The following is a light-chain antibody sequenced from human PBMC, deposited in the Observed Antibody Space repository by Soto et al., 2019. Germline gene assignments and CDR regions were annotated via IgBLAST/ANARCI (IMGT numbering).Light chain of an antibody. Sequence: EIVLTQSPGTLSLSPGDRAALSCRASETVSSDFLAWYQQKPGQAPRLLIYAASSRATGIPDRFSGTGSERDFTLTISGLEPEDFAVYYCQQYGSSGTFGQGTKVDIK. J-gene: IGKJ1*01. CDR3: QQYGSSGT. V-gene: IGKV3-20*01. CDR1: ETVSSDF. CDR2: AAS.